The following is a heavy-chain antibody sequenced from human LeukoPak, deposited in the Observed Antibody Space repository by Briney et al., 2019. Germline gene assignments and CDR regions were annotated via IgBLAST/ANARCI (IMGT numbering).Heavy chain of an antibody. D-gene: IGHD2-2*01. CDR1: GYSISSGYY. J-gene: IGHJ4*02. V-gene: IGHV4-38-2*01. Sequence: SETLSLTCAVSGYSISSGYYWGWIRQPPGKGLEGIGSIYHSGSTYYKPSLKSRVTISVDTSKNQFSLKLSSVTAADTAVYYCARLGSTISFDYWGQGTLVTVSS. CDR2: IYHSGST. CDR3: ARLGSTISFDY.